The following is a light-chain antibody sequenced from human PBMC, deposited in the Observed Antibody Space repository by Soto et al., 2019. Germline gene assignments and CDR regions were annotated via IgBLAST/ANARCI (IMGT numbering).Light chain of an antibody. CDR2: DTI. Sequence: QSVLTQPPSVSAAPGQKVTISCSGSSSNIGNNYVSWYQQLPGTAPKLLIYDTIRRPSGVPDRFSGSKSGTSASLAVSGLRSEDEADYYCAVWDDNLSGVVFGGGTKLTVL. V-gene: IGLV1-51*01. J-gene: IGLJ2*01. CDR3: AVWDDNLSGVV. CDR1: SSNIGNNY.